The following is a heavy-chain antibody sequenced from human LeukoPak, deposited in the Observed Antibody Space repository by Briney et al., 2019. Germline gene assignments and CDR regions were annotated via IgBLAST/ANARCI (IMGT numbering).Heavy chain of an antibody. CDR1: GFTFSTYW. J-gene: IGHJ6*02. CDR3: ARAQGPGYDILTGYYYYGMDV. CDR2: IKDNGNEK. D-gene: IGHD3-9*01. Sequence: GGSLRLSCAASGFTFSTYWMSWVRQALETGLEWVANIKDNGNEKHYGDSVKGRFTISRDNAKNSLYLQMNSLRAEDTAVYYCARAQGPGYDILTGYYYYGMDVWGQGTTVTVSS. V-gene: IGHV3-7*02.